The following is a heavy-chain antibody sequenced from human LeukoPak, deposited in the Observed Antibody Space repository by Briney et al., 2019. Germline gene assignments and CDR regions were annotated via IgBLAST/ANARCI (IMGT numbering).Heavy chain of an antibody. V-gene: IGHV3-23*01. J-gene: IGHJ4*02. CDR1: GFTFSSYA. D-gene: IGHD4-17*01. CDR2: ISGSGGST. Sequence: GGSLRLSCAASGFTFSSYAMSWVRQAPGKGLEWVSAISGSGGSTYYADSVKGRFTISRDNSRNTLYLQMNRLRAEDTAVYYCAKDQTPYGDFGRNYDYWGQGTLVPVSS. CDR3: AKDQTPYGDFGRNYDY.